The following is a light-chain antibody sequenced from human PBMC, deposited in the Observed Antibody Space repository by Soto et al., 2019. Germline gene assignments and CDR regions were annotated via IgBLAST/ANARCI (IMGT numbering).Light chain of an antibody. CDR3: GTWDSSLSVV. CDR2: DND. Sequence: QSVLTQPPSVSAAPGQKVTISCSGSSSNIGKNYVFWYQQFPGTAPKLLIYDNDKRPSGIPDRFFGSKSGTSATLGITGLQTGEEADYYCGTWDSSLSVVFGGGTKVTVL. J-gene: IGLJ2*01. CDR1: SSNIGKNY. V-gene: IGLV1-51*01.